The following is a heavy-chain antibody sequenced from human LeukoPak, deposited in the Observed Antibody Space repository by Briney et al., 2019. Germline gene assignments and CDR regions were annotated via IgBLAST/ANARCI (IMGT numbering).Heavy chain of an antibody. CDR3: AGDRAYYYDSSGYYCGY. D-gene: IGHD3-22*01. J-gene: IGHJ4*02. CDR1: GFTFSSYA. CDR2: ISYDGSNK. Sequence: GGSLRLSCAASGFTFSSYAMHWVRQAPGKGLEWVAVISYDGSNKYYADSVKGRFTISRDNSKNTLYLQMNSLRAEDTAVYYCAGDRAYYYDSSGYYCGYWGQGTLVTVSS. V-gene: IGHV3-30-3*01.